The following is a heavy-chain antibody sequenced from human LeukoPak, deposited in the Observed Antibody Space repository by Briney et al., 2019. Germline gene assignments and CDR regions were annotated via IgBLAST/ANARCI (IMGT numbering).Heavy chain of an antibody. Sequence: KTSETLSLTCTVSGGSISSYYWSWIRQPPGKGLEWIGYIYYSGSTNYNPSLKSRVTLSVDTSNNQFSLKLSSVTAADTAVYYCARRPGYCPNGVCYKRNWFDPWGQGTLVTVSS. CDR2: IYYSGST. CDR3: ARRPGYCPNGVCYKRNWFDP. CDR1: GGSISSYY. D-gene: IGHD2-8*01. V-gene: IGHV4-59*12. J-gene: IGHJ5*02.